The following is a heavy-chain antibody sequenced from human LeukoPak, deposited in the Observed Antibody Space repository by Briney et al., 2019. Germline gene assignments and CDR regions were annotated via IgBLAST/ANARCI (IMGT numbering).Heavy chain of an antibody. V-gene: IGHV3-23*01. CDR2: IRGSGDSK. D-gene: IGHD1-26*01. Sequence: GGSLRPSCAASGLTFNNYAVSWVRQARGGGREWVSAIRGSGDSKYYADSVKGRFTISRDNSKNTLYLHMNSLRAEDTALYYCAKCLQATGWCYFDYWGQGTLVAVSS. CDR3: AKCLQATGWCYFDY. CDR1: GLTFNNYA. J-gene: IGHJ4*02.